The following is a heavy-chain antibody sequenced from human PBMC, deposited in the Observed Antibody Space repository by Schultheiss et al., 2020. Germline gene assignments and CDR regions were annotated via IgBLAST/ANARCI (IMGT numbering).Heavy chain of an antibody. CDR2: IYYSGST. CDR3: AGWGTGPKYCSGGSCYSYFQH. D-gene: IGHD2-15*01. Sequence: SETLSLTCTVSGGSISSGGYYWSWIRQHPGKGLEWIGYIYYSGSTNYNPSLKSRVTISVDRSKNQFSLKLSSVTAADTAVYYCAGWGTGPKYCSGGSCYSYFQHWGQGTLVNVSS. V-gene: IGHV4-61*08. CDR1: GGSISSGGYY. J-gene: IGHJ1*01.